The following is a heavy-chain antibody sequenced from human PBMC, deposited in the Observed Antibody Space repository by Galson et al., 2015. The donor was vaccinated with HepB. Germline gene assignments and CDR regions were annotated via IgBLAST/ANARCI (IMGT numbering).Heavy chain of an antibody. J-gene: IGHJ6*02. CDR2: TYYRSKWYN. CDR1: GDSVSSNSAA. V-gene: IGHV6-1*01. Sequence: CAISGDSVSSNSAAWNWIRQSPSRGLEWLGRTYYRSKWYNDYAVSVKSRITINPDTSKNQFSLQLNSVTPEDTAVYYCARDFGVEFIAVDGPYGMDVWGQGTTVTVSS. CDR3: ARDFGVEFIAVDGPYGMDV. D-gene: IGHD6-19*01.